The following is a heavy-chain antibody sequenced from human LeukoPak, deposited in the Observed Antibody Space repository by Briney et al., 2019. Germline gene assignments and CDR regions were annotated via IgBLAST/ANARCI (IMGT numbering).Heavy chain of an antibody. CDR2: IKSGVSDK. J-gene: IGHJ4*02. CDR1: GFSFSSYA. D-gene: IGHD4-4*01. V-gene: IGHV3-33*01. Sequence: GTSLRLSCATSGFSFSSYAIPWVRQAPDKGLEWVALIKSGVSDKYYADSVKGRFTVSRDNSNNMVYLQMNSLRAEDTAVYYCLRDDSSGKDEYFDYWGQGTLVTVSS. CDR3: LRDDSSGKDEYFDY.